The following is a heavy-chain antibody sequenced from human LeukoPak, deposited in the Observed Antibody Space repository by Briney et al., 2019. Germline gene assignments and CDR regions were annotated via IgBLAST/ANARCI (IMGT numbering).Heavy chain of an antibody. D-gene: IGHD3-22*01. Sequence: RASVKVSCKASGYTFTAYYMHWVRQAPGQGLEWMGWINPNSGGTKYAQNFEGRVTMTRDTSIRTAYMELSRLRSDDTAVYYCARDLYHYDPNWFDPWGQGTLVTVPS. J-gene: IGHJ5*02. CDR3: ARDLYHYDPNWFDP. CDR2: INPNSGGT. CDR1: GYTFTAYY. V-gene: IGHV1-2*02.